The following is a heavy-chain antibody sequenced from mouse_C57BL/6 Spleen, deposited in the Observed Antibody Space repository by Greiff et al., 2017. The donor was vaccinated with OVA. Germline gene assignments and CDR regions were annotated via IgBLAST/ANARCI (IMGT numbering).Heavy chain of an antibody. CDR2: IYPRSGNT. V-gene: IGHV1-81*01. CDR3: ARGVDYDYDEDMDY. J-gene: IGHJ4*01. D-gene: IGHD2-4*01. Sequence: QVQLKESGAELARPGASVKLSCKASGYTFTSYGISWVKQRTGQGLEWIGEIYPRSGNTYYNEKFKGKATLTADKSSSTAYMELRSLTSEDSAVYFCARGVDYDYDEDMDYWGQGTSVTVSS. CDR1: GYTFTSYG.